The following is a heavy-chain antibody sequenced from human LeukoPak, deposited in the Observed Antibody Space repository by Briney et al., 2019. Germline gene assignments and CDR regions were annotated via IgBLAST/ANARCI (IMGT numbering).Heavy chain of an antibody. Sequence: SETLSLTCTVSGGSISSYYWSWIRQPPGKGLEWSGYIYYSGSTNYNPSLKSRVTISVDTSKNQFSLKLSSVTAADTAVYYCARRVTIFGVVNYNWFDPWGQGTLVTVSS. D-gene: IGHD3-3*01. CDR3: ARRVTIFGVVNYNWFDP. V-gene: IGHV4-59*08. CDR1: GGSISSYY. J-gene: IGHJ5*02. CDR2: IYYSGST.